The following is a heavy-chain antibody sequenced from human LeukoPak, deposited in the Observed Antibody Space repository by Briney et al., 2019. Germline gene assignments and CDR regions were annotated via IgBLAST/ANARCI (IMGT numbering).Heavy chain of an antibody. CDR2: ISSSGSSI. D-gene: IGHD6-13*01. J-gene: IGHJ4*02. CDR1: GFSSYE. Sequence: GGSLRLSCAVSGFSSYEMNWVRQAPGKGLEWVSYISSSGSSIYYADSVKGRFTISRDNAKNSLYLQMNSLRAEDTAVYYCARGPGIAAAGKKYYFAYWGQGTLVTVSS. V-gene: IGHV3-48*03. CDR3: ARGPGIAAAGKKYYFAY.